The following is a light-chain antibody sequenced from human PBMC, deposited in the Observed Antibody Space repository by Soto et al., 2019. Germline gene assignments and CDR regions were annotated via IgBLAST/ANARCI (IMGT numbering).Light chain of an antibody. Sequence: TQPASVSGSPGQSITISCTGTSSDVGSYNVVSWYQQHPGKAPKLLIYEVSKRPSGVSDRFSGSKSGNTASLTISGLQAEDEADYHCCSYAGSSSAYVFGTGTKVTVL. CDR2: EVS. V-gene: IGLV2-23*02. CDR1: SSDVGSYNV. CDR3: CSYAGSSSAYV. J-gene: IGLJ1*01.